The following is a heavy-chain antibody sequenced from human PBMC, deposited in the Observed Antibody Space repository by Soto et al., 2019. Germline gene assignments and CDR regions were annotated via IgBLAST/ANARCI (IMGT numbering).Heavy chain of an antibody. V-gene: IGHV4-39*01. CDR1: GGPIIHSGYY. Sequence: QLQLQESGPGLMKPSETLSLNCTVSGGPIIHSGYYWGWIRQPPGKGLEWIGNIYYSGTTYYNPSLKSRVTISLDTSKNQFSLKLSSVTAADTAVYYCARQDRGRLWEELGDFFDFWGQGSLVTVSS. CDR3: ARQDRGRLWEELGDFFDF. CDR2: IYYSGTT. D-gene: IGHD1-26*01. J-gene: IGHJ4*02.